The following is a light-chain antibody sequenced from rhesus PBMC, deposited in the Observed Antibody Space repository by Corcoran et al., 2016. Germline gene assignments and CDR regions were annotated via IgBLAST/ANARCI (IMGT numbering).Light chain of an antibody. V-gene: IGKV3-35*02. CDR3: QKYNDWPLT. CDR2: YAS. Sequence: ETVMMQSPATLSLSPGERATLSCRASQSVGSNFAWYQQKPGQAPRLLIYYASSRATGIPDRFRGSGSGTEFTLTISSLDPEDVGVYYCQKYNDWPLTFGGGTKVEIK. CDR1: QSVGSN. J-gene: IGKJ4*01.